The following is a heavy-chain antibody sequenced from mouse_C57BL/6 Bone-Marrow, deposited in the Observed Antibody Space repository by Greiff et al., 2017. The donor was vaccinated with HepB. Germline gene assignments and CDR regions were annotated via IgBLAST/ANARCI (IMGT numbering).Heavy chain of an antibody. D-gene: IGHD1-1*01. Sequence: VQLKESGAELVRPGASVKLSCTASGFNIKDYYMHWVKQRPEQGLEWIGRIDPEDGDTEYAPKFKGKATMTADTSSNTAYLQLSSLTSEDTAVYYCTQISPYYYGSSYWYFDVWGTGTTVTVSS. CDR1: GFNIKDYY. V-gene: IGHV14-1*01. CDR2: IDPEDGDT. CDR3: TQISPYYYGSSYWYFDV. J-gene: IGHJ1*03.